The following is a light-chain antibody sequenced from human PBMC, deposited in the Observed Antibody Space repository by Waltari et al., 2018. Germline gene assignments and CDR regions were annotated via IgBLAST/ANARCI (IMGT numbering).Light chain of an antibody. CDR3: QQYNNWPIT. V-gene: IGKV3-15*01. J-gene: IGKJ5*01. CDR1: QSVSSN. CDR2: GAS. Sequence: EIVMTQSPATLSVSPGERATLSCRASQSVSSNLAWYQQKPCQAPRLLIYGASTRATGIPARFSCSVSGTEFTLTISSLQSEDFAVYYCQQYNNWPITFGQGTRLEIK.